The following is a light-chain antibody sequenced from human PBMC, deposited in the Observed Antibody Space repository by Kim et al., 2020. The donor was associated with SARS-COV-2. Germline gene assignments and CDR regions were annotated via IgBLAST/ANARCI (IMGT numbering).Light chain of an antibody. CDR3: QQYGTSPLT. Sequence: EIVLTQSPGTLSLSPGERATLSCRASQSVSNSYLAWYQQKPGQAPRLLICGASSRATGIPDRFSGSGSGTDFTLSISRLEPEDFAVYYCQQYGTSPLTFGGGTKVDIK. CDR2: GAS. CDR1: QSVSNSY. J-gene: IGKJ4*01. V-gene: IGKV3-20*01.